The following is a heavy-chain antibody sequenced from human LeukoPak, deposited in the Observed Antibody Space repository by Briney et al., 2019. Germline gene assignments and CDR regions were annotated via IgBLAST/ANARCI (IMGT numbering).Heavy chain of an antibody. V-gene: IGHV4-59*01. CDR3: ARMGYCSGGSCDSAWFDP. J-gene: IGHJ5*02. Sequence: SETLSLTCTVSGGSISSYYWSWIRQPPGKGLEWIGYIYYSGSTNYNPSLKSRVTISVDTSKNQFSLKLSSVTAADTAVYYCARMGYCSGGSCDSAWFDPWGQGTLVTVSS. CDR2: IYYSGST. D-gene: IGHD2-15*01. CDR1: GGSISSYY.